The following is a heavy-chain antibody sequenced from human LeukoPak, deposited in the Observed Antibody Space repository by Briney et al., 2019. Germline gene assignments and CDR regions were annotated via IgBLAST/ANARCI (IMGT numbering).Heavy chain of an antibody. V-gene: IGHV4-39*07. CDR1: GGSISSSSYY. D-gene: IGHD5-18*01. CDR2: IYYSGST. J-gene: IGHJ4*02. CDR3: ARVGGYSYGNFDY. Sequence: SETLSLTCTVSGGSISSSSYYWGWIRQPPGKGLEWIGSIYYSGSTYYNPSLKSRVTISVDTSKNQFSLKLSSVTAADTGVYYCARVGGYSYGNFDYWGQGTLATVSS.